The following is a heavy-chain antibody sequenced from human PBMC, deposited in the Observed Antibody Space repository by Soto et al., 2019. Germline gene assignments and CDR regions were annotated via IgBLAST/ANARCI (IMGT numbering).Heavy chain of an antibody. V-gene: IGHV3-23*01. CDR3: VKNSGWFNT. Sequence: GGSLRLSCAASGFTFGTTDMSWVRQAPGEGLEWVSTIDGSGGITYYADSVKGRFTISRDNSRNTVYLQMNSLRGDDTALYYCVKNSGWFNTWGQGAMVTVYS. CDR1: GFTFGTTD. CDR2: IDGSGGIT. D-gene: IGHD3-10*01. J-gene: IGHJ5*02.